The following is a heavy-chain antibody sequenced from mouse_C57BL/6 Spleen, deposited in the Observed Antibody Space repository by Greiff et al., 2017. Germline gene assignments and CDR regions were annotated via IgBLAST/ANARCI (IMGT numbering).Heavy chain of an antibody. CDR3: ARSTITTVVAPDY. V-gene: IGHV14-2*01. CDR1: GFNIKDYY. J-gene: IGHJ2*01. CDR2: IDPEDGET. Sequence: VQLQQSGAELVKPGASVKLSCTASGFNIKDYYLHWVKQRTEQGLEWIGRIDPEDGETKYAPKFQGKATITADTSSNTAYLQRSSLPSADTAVYYCARSTITTVVAPDYWGQGTTLTVSS. D-gene: IGHD1-1*01.